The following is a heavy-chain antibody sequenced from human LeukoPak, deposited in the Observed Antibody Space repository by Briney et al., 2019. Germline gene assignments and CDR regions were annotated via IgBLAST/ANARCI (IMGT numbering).Heavy chain of an antibody. D-gene: IGHD3-3*01. CDR1: GFTFSSYA. CDR2: TSGSGGST. J-gene: IGHJ4*02. CDR3: AKDRANNFWSGYYVGPQDRYYFDY. V-gene: IGHV3-23*01. Sequence: GGSLRLSCAASGFTFSSYAMSWVRQAPGKGLEWVSATSGSGGSTYYADSVKGRFTISRDNSKNTLYLQMNSLRAEDTAVYYCAKDRANNFWSGYYVGPQDRYYFDYWGQGTLVTVSS.